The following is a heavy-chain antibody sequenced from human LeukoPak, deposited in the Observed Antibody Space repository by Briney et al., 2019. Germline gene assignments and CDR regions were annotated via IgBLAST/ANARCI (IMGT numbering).Heavy chain of an antibody. CDR1: GGSISSYY. CDR3: ARVYCSGGSCYIDY. V-gene: IGHV4-4*09. J-gene: IGHJ4*02. CDR2: IYTSGST. D-gene: IGHD2-15*01. Sequence: PSETLSLTCTVSGGSISSYYWSWIRQPPGEGLEWIGYIYTSGSTNYNPSLKSRVTMSVDTSKNQFSLKLSSVTAADTAVYYCARVYCSGGSCYIDYWGQGTLVTVSS.